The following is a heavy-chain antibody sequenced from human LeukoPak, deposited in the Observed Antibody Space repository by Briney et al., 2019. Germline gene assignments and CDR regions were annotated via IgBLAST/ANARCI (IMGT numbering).Heavy chain of an antibody. CDR3: ARAHAPYGDYVFDY. V-gene: IGHV3-74*01. CDR2: INSDGSST. J-gene: IGHJ4*02. D-gene: IGHD4-17*01. CDR1: GFTFSSYW. Sequence: PGGSLRLSCAASGFTFSSYWMHWVRQAPGKGLMWVSRINSDGSSTSYADSVKGRFTISRDNAKNTLYLQMNSLRAEDTAVYYCARAHAPYGDYVFDYWGQGTLVTVSS.